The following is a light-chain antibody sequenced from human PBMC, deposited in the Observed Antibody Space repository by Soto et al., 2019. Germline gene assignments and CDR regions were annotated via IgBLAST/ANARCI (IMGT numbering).Light chain of an antibody. CDR1: QSLNSSY. J-gene: IGKJ5*01. V-gene: IGKV3-20*01. CDR2: DAS. CDR3: QQYGSSPPIT. Sequence: DIVLTQSPGTLSFSAGERATLSCRASQSLNSSYLAWYQQKPGQAPRLPIYDASSRATGIPDRFSGSGSGTDFTLTISRLEPEDSAVYYCQQYGSSPPITFGQGTRLEIK.